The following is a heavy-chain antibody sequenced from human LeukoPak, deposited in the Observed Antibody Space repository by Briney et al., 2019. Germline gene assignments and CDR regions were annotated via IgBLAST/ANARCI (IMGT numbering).Heavy chain of an antibody. Sequence: SETLSLTCTVSGGSISSGSYYWSWIRQPAGKGLEWIGRIYTSGSTNYNPSLKSRVTISVDTSKNQFSLKLSSVTAADTAAYYCATMGIAAAGLFDYWGQGTLVTVSS. V-gene: IGHV4-61*02. CDR3: ATMGIAAAGLFDY. CDR1: GGSISSGSYY. CDR2: IYTSGST. J-gene: IGHJ4*02. D-gene: IGHD6-13*01.